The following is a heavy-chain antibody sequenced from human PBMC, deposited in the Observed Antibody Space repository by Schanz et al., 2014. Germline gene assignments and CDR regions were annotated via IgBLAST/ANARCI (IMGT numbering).Heavy chain of an antibody. CDR3: AKDYRTGAIDY. V-gene: IGHV3-11*05. J-gene: IGHJ4*02. D-gene: IGHD7-27*01. Sequence: QVQLVESGGGLVKPGGSLRLSCAASGFTFSDNFMSWIRQAPGKGLEWISYITTSTSYTNYADSVKGRFTISRDNAKKSLFLQMNSLRAEDTAVYYCAKDYRTGAIDYWGQGTLVTVSS. CDR1: GFTFSDNF. CDR2: ITTSTSYT.